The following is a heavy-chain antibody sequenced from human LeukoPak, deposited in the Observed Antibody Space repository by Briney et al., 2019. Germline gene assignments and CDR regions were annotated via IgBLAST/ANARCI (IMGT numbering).Heavy chain of an antibody. D-gene: IGHD1-26*01. CDR1: GFTFGEYA. CDR2: IRSKPYGGTT. CDR3: ARVRYSGVGGRFDAFDI. J-gene: IGHJ3*02. V-gene: IGHV3-49*03. Sequence: GGSLRLSCTASGFTFGEYAVSWFRRAPGKGLEWVGFIRSKPYGGTTESAASVKGRFSISRDDSESIAYLQMNRLKTEDTAVYYCARVRYSGVGGRFDAFDIWGQGTMVTVSS.